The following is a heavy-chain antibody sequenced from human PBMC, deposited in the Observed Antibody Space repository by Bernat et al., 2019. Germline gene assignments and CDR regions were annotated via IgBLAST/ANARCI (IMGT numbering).Heavy chain of an antibody. CDR2: IKQDGSEK. Sequence: EVQLVESGGGLVQPGGSLRLSCAASGFTFSSYWMSWVRQAPGKGLEWVANIKQDGSEKYYVDSVKGRFTISRDNAKNSLYLQMNSLRAEDTAVYYCARGRGRVTTGTILWGQGTMVTVSS. V-gene: IGHV3-7*03. J-gene: IGHJ3*01. CDR3: ARGRGRVTTGTIL. D-gene: IGHD1-1*01. CDR1: GFTFSSYW.